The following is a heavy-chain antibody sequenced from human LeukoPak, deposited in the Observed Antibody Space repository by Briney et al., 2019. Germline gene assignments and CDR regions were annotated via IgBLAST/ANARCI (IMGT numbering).Heavy chain of an antibody. J-gene: IGHJ3*02. D-gene: IGHD3-22*01. CDR2: IYTSGST. V-gene: IGHV4-61*02. Sequence: SETLSLTCTVSGGSISSGSYYWSWIRQPAGKGLEWIGRIYTSGSTNYNPSLKSRVTISVDTSKNQFSLKLSSVTAADTAVYYCARDMDSSGYYYVGAFDIWGQGKMVTVSS. CDR3: ARDMDSSGYYYVGAFDI. CDR1: GGSISSGSYY.